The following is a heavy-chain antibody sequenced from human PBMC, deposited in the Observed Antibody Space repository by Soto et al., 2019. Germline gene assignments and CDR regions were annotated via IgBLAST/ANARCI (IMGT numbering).Heavy chain of an antibody. J-gene: IGHJ4*02. CDR3: ARGLITGSHYSGGWYYFDS. V-gene: IGHV4-34*01. D-gene: IGHD6-19*01. CDR2: INHSGSA. CDR1: GESFSGYI. Sequence: QVQLQQSGAGLLKPSETLSLTCAVYGESFSGYIWTWIRQTPGKGLQWIGQINHSGSAYYNPSLKSPLTISVHTSNSQFSLELSSVTAADTAVYYCARGLITGSHYSGGWYYFDSWGQGTQVTVSS.